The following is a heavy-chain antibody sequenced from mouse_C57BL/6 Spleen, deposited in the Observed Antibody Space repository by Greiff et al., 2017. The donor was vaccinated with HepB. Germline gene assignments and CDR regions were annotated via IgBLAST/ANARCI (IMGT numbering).Heavy chain of an antibody. CDR3: AREGLLRDWYFDV. CDR1: GFTFSDYY. CDR2: INYDGSST. D-gene: IGHD1-1*01. Sequence: EVKLVESEGGLVQPGSSMKLSCTASGFTFSDYYMAWVRQVPEKGLEWVANINYDGSSTYYLDSLKSRFIISSDNAKNILYLQMSSLKSVDTATYYCAREGLLRDWYFDVWGTRTTVTVSS. V-gene: IGHV5-16*01. J-gene: IGHJ1*03.